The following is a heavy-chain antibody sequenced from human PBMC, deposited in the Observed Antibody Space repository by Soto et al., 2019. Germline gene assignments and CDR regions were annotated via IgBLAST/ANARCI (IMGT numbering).Heavy chain of an antibody. J-gene: IGHJ6*03. CDR2: ISSNGVCT. Sequence: EVQLAESGGGLAQPGGSLRLSCAASGFTLSGYAMDWVRQAPGKGLEYVSGISSNGVCTYYANSVQGRFTISRDNSKNTVYLQMGSLIPDDMAVYYCARRARPDFYYMVFWGKGTTVTVSS. D-gene: IGHD6-6*01. V-gene: IGHV3-64*01. CDR3: ARRARPDFYYMVF. CDR1: GFTLSGYA.